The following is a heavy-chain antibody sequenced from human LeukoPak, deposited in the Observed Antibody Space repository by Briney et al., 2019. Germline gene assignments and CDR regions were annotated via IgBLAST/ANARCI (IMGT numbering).Heavy chain of an antibody. D-gene: IGHD3-22*01. CDR2: INHSGST. CDR3: ARGKNVNKRYYYDSSGYPRNRYYYYGMDV. CDR1: GGSFSGYY. Sequence: SETPSLTCAVYGGSFSGYYWSWIRQPPGKGLEWIGEINHSGSTNYNPSLKSRVTISVDTSKNQFSLKLSSVTAADTAVYYCARGKNVNKRYYYDSSGYPRNRYYYYGMDVWGQGTTVTVSS. J-gene: IGHJ6*02. V-gene: IGHV4-34*01.